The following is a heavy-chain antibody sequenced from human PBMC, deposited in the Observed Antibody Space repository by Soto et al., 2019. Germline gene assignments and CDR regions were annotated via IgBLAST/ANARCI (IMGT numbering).Heavy chain of an antibody. V-gene: IGHV1-2*02. CDR2: INPKSGDT. Sequence: QVQLVQSGAEVKKPGASVKVSCEASEYTFIGFHLHWVRQAPGQGLEWMGWINPKSGDTKYVQKFQGRVNLTRDTSISTGYMELSRLESNDTAVYYCAKGLLTVGHCTGGSCYDGMDVWGQGTKVTVSS. CDR1: EYTFIGFH. CDR3: AKGLLTVGHCTGGSCYDGMDV. D-gene: IGHD2-15*01. J-gene: IGHJ6*02.